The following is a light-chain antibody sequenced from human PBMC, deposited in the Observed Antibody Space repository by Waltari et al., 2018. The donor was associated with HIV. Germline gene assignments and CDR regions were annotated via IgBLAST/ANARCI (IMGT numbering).Light chain of an antibody. CDR1: RSDVGGYNY. V-gene: IGLV2-11*01. Sequence: QSALTQPRSVSGSPGQSVPISRTGTRSDVGGYNYVSWYQQHPGKAPKLMIYDVSKRPSGVPDRFSGSKSGNTASLTISGLQAEDEADYYCCSYAGSRWVFGGGTKLTVL. CDR2: DVS. J-gene: IGLJ3*02. CDR3: CSYAGSRWV.